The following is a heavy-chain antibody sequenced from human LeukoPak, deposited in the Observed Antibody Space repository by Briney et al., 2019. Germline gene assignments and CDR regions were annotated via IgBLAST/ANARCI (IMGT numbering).Heavy chain of an antibody. V-gene: IGHV4-34*01. J-gene: IGHJ4*02. CDR2: INHSGST. D-gene: IGHD3-3*01. CDR1: GGSFSGYY. CDR3: AREGIFGAFDY. Sequence: SETLSLTCAVYGGSFSGYYWSWIRQPPGKGLEWIGEINHSGSTNYNPSLKSRVTISVDTSKNQFSLKLSSVTAADTAVYYCAREGIFGAFDYWGQGTLVTVSS.